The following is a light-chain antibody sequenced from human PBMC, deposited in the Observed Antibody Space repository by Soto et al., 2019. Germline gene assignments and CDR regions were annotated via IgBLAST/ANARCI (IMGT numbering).Light chain of an antibody. CDR2: EVT. J-gene: IGLJ1*01. CDR3: NSYTTLSNRV. V-gene: IGLV2-14*01. Sequence: QSVLTQPASVSGSPGQSITISCTGTSTEIGAYNYVSWYQQHPGKAPKLLIYEVTNRPSGVSNRFSGSKSGNTASLTISGLQAEDEANYYCNSYTTLSNRVFGTGTKVTVL. CDR1: STEIGAYNY.